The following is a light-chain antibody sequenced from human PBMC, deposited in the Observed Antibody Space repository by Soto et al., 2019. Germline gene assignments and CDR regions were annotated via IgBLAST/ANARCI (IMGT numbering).Light chain of an antibody. CDR1: QSLLYGDGNTY. CDR2: QVS. CDR3: MQGTHWPPFT. Sequence: DVVLTQSPLSLSVRLRQPASISCRSSQSLLYGDGNTYLNWFHQRPGQSPRRLIYQVSNRDPGVPDRFSGSGSGTDFTLKISRVEAEDVGVYYCMQGTHWPPFTFGQGTKLEIK. V-gene: IGKV2-30*01. J-gene: IGKJ2*01.